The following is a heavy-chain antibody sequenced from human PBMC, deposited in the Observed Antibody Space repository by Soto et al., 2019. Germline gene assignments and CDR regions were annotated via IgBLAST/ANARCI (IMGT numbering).Heavy chain of an antibody. CDR3: AKDLLVWGYSYGYYFDY. D-gene: IGHD5-18*01. CDR1: GFTFSSYA. Sequence: GGSLRLSCAASGFTFSSYAMSWVRQAPGKGLEWVSAISGSGGSTYYADYVKGRFTISRDNSKNTLYLQMNSLRAEDTAVYYCAKDLLVWGYSYGYYFDYWGQGTLVTVSS. V-gene: IGHV3-23*01. J-gene: IGHJ4*02. CDR2: ISGSGGST.